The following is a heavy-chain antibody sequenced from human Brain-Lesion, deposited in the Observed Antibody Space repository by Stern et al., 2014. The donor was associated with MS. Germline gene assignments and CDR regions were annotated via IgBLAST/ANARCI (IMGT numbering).Heavy chain of an antibody. D-gene: IGHD6-13*01. V-gene: IGHV4-4*02. Sequence: VQLVESGPGLVKPSGTLSLTCAVSGGSISSSNWWSWVRQSPGKGLEWIGESDHRGSTIYNPSLQSRVTVSVDKSTNRFSLNLRSVPAADTAVYFCARFPASRPHVFDSWGQGTLVTVSS. CDR2: SDHRGST. J-gene: IGHJ4*02. CDR3: ARFPASRPHVFDS. CDR1: GGSISSSNW.